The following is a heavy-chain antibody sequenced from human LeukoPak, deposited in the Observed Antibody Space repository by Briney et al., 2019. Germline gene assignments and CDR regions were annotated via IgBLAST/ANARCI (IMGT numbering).Heavy chain of an antibody. CDR2: IYYSGST. J-gene: IGHJ5*02. CDR1: GGSIRPYY. CDR3: VRQVGDADSDNWFDP. Sequence: SETLSLTCSVTGGSIRPYYWSWIRQPPGKGLEWIGYIYYSGSTNHNPSLKRRVTISLDTSEKQISLILRSVTAADTAVYYCVRQVGDADSDNWFDPWGQGTLVTVSS. D-gene: IGHD2-21*01. V-gene: IGHV4-59*01.